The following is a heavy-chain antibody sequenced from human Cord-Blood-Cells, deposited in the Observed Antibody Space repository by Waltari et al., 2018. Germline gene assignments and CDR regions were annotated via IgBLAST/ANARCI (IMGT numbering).Heavy chain of an antibody. CDR3: ARGRSGCSSTSCYNYGMDV. Sequence: QVQLVQSGAEVKKPGASVKVSCKASGYTVTSYDINWVRPDTGQGLEWMGWMNPNSGNTGYAQKFQGRVTITRNTSISTAYMELSSLRSEDTAVYYCARGRSGCSSTSCYNYGMDVWGQGTTVTVSS. CDR1: GYTVTSYD. J-gene: IGHJ6*02. V-gene: IGHV1-8*03. D-gene: IGHD2-2*02. CDR2: MNPNSGNT.